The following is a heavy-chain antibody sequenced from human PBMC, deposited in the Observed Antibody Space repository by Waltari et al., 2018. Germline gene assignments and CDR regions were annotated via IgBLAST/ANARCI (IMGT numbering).Heavy chain of an antibody. J-gene: IGHJ6*02. CDR1: GFAFNTYW. Sequence: EVQLVESGGGLVQPGGSLRLSCSASGFAFNTYWMHWVRQAPGKGLVWVSRSKSDGSDTIYADSVKGRFTISRDNSKNTLYLQMNSLRAEDTAVYYCATLRGAAGDYGMDVWGQGTTVTVSS. V-gene: IGHV3-74*01. D-gene: IGHD6-13*01. CDR3: ATLRGAAGDYGMDV. CDR2: SKSDGSDT.